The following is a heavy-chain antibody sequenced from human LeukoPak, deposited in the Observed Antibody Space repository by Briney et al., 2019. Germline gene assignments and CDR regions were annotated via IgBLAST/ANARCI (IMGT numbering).Heavy chain of an antibody. CDR3: ARDPRDGITMANGHRPYGMDV. CDR2: ISAYNGNT. D-gene: IGHD3-10*01. CDR1: GYTFTSYG. J-gene: IGHJ6*02. Sequence: GASVKVSCKASGYTFTSYGISWVRQAPGQGLEWMGWISAYNGNTNYAQKLQGRVTMTTDTSTSTAYMELRSLRSDDTAVYYCARDPRDGITMANGHRPYGMDVWGQGTTVTVSS. V-gene: IGHV1-18*01.